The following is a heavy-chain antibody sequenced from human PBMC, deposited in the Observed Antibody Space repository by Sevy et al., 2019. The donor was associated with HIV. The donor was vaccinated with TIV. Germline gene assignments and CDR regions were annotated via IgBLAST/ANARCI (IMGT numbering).Heavy chain of an antibody. CDR1: GGTFSSYA. J-gene: IGHJ6*02. Sequence: ASVKVSCKASGGTFSSYAISWVRQAPGQGLEWMGGIIPIFGTANYAQKFQGRVTFTADESTSTAYMELSRLRSGDTAVYYCARDPGVAGTGYYYGMDVWGQGTTVTVSS. CDR3: ARDPGVAGTGYYYGMDV. V-gene: IGHV1-69*13. D-gene: IGHD6-19*01. CDR2: IIPIFGTA.